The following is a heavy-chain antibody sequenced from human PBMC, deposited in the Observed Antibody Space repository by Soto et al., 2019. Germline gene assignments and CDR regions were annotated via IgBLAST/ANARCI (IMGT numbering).Heavy chain of an antibody. CDR1: GYTFTTYY. CDR3: ARGLLYDSSGYYFDY. Sequence: QVQLVQSGAEVKKPGASVKVSCKASGYTFTTYYMHWVRQAPGQGLEWMGIINPSGGSTRYAQKFQGRVTMTRETSTSTVYMELSSLKSEDTAVYYCARGLLYDSSGYYFDYWGQGTLVTVSS. J-gene: IGHJ4*02. V-gene: IGHV1-46*01. CDR2: INPSGGST. D-gene: IGHD3-22*01.